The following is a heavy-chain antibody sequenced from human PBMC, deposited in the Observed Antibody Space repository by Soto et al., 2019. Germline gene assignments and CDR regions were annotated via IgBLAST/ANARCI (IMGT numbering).Heavy chain of an antibody. J-gene: IGHJ4*02. CDR3: ARVPDY. CDR2: IYHSGST. Sequence: PSETLSLTCTVSGGSISSGGHSWSWIRQPPGKGLEWVGYIYHSGSTYYNPSLKSRVTISVDRPKNQFSLKLSSVTAADTAVYYCARVPDYWVQGTLVTVTS. V-gene: IGHV4-30-2*01. CDR1: GGSISSGGHS.